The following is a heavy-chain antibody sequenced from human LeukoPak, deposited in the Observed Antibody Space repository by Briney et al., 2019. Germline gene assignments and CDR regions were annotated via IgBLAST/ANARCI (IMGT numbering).Heavy chain of an antibody. CDR3: NTPKSGDGAFDI. Sequence: SVNVSCKASGGTFSSYAISWVRQAPGQGLEWMGGIIPIFGTANYAQKFQGRVTITADESTSTAYMELSSLRSEDTAVYYCNTPKSGDGAFDIWGQGTMVTVSS. CDR1: GGTFSSYA. J-gene: IGHJ3*02. V-gene: IGHV1-69*13. CDR2: IIPIFGTA. D-gene: IGHD1-26*01.